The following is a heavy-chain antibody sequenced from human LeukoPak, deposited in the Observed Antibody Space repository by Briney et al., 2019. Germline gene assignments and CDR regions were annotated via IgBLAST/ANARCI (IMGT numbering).Heavy chain of an antibody. CDR3: AHGRGYYDFWIGYLGGYYFDY. CDR2: SNRNDDK. J-gene: IGHJ4*02. CDR1: GFSLSPSGVR. V-gene: IGHV2-5*01. Sequence: SGPTLVKPTQTLMLTCSFSGFSLSPSGVRVGWVREPPGKGLKWLILSNRNDDKRYSPSLKSRLNITKDTSKNQVVLTMANVDPVDTATYYCAHGRGYYDFWIGYLGGYYFDYRGQGTLVTASS. D-gene: IGHD3-3*01.